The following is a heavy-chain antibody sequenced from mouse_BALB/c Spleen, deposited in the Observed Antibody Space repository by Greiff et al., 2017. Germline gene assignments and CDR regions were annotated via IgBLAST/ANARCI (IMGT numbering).Heavy chain of an antibody. D-gene: IGHD1-1*01. V-gene: IGHV5-17*02. CDR2: ISSGSSTI. CDR3: ARRRENYYGSSSFDY. CDR1: GFTFSSFG. J-gene: IGHJ2*01. Sequence: EVQLVESGGGLVQPGGSRKLSCAASGFTFSSFGMHWVRQAPEKGLEWVAYISSGSSTIYYADTVKGRFTISRDNPKNTLFLQMTSLRSEDTAMYYCARRRENYYGSSSFDYWGQGTTLTVAS.